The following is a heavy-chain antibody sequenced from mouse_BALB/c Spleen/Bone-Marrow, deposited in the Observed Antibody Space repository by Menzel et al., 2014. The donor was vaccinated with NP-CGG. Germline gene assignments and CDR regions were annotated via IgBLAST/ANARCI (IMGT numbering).Heavy chain of an antibody. CDR3: ARQGYYGYSDY. D-gene: IGHD1-2*01. CDR1: GFDFSRYW. Sequence: VQLKQSGGGLVQPGGSLKLSCAASGFDFSRYWMSWVRQAPGKGLEWIGEINPDSSTINYTPSLKDKFIISRDNAKNTLYLQMSKVRSEDTALYYCARQGYYGYSDYWGQGTTLTVSP. CDR2: INPDSSTI. V-gene: IGHV4-1*02. J-gene: IGHJ2*01.